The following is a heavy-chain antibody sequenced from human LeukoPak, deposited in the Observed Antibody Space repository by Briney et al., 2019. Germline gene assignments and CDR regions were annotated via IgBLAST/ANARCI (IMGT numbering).Heavy chain of an antibody. D-gene: IGHD3-22*01. CDR3: TREASKGYYDTSGYYYDY. Sequence: GGSLRPSCAASGFTFSSYGMHWVRQAPGKGLEWVAVIWYDGSNKYYADSVKGRFSISRDNSKNTLYLQMNSLRADDTAVYYCTREASKGYYDTSGYYYDYWGQGTLVTVSS. V-gene: IGHV3-33*01. CDR2: IWYDGSNK. CDR1: GFTFSSYG. J-gene: IGHJ4*02.